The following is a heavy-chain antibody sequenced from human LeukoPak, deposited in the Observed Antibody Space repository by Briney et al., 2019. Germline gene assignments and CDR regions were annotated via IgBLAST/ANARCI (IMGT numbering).Heavy chain of an antibody. V-gene: IGHV3-9*01. Sequence: GGSPRLSCAASGFTFDDYAMHWVRQAPGKGLEWVSGISWNSGSIGYADSVKGRFTISRDNAKNSLYLQMNSLRAEDTALYYCAKDMGDYGDYYFDYWGQGTLVTVSS. CDR1: GFTFDDYA. CDR2: ISWNSGSI. D-gene: IGHD4-17*01. J-gene: IGHJ4*02. CDR3: AKDMGDYGDYYFDY.